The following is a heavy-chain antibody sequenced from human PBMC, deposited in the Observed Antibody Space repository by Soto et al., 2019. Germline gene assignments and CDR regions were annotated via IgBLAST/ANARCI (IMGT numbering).Heavy chain of an antibody. V-gene: IGHV1-58*01. CDR1: GFTFTSSA. CDR2: IVVGSGNT. J-gene: IGHJ6*02. Sequence: WASVKVSCKASGFTFTSSAVQWVRQARGQRLEWIGWIVVGSGNTNYAQKFQERVTITRDMSTSTAYMELSSLRSEDTAVYYCAADRGVDCSSTSCPYYYYGMDVWGQGTTVTVSS. D-gene: IGHD2-2*01. CDR3: AADRGVDCSSTSCPYYYYGMDV.